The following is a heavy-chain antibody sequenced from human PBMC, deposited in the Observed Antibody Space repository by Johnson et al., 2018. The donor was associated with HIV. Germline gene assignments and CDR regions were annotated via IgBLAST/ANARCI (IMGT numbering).Heavy chain of an antibody. J-gene: IGHJ3*02. V-gene: IGHV3-74*01. Sequence: EKLVESGGGLVQPGGSLRLSCAASGLIFSRSWMHWVRQAPGKGLVWVSRTNSDGSSTTYAASVKGRFTISRDKAKDTLHLQMNSLRAGDTAVYYCARQGGANDAFDIWGQGTMVTVSS. D-gene: IGHD1-26*01. CDR1: GLIFSRSW. CDR2: TNSDGSST. CDR3: ARQGGANDAFDI.